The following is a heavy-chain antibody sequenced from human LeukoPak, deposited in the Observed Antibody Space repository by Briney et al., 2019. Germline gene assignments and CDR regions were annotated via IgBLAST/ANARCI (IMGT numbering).Heavy chain of an antibody. CDR3: AKAPREYCSSTSCPNWFDS. CDR2: LSGSGGST. Sequence: AGGSLRLSCAASGFTFSSYAMNWVRQAPGKGLQWVSALSGSGGSTYYADPVKGRFTISRDNSKNTLYLQMSSLRAEDTAVYFCAKAPREYCSSTSCPNWFDSWGQGTLVTVSS. J-gene: IGHJ5*01. V-gene: IGHV3-23*01. D-gene: IGHD2-2*01. CDR1: GFTFSSYA.